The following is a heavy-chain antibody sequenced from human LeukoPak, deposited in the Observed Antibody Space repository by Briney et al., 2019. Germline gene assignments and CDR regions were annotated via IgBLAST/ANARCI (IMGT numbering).Heavy chain of an antibody. CDR1: GFTFSSYA. V-gene: IGHV3-23*01. Sequence: GSLRLSCATSGFTFSSYAMSWVRQAPGKGLEWVSVISDSGSITYYADSVKGRFTISRDNSKNTLFLQMNSLRAEDTAVYYCAKDARRTSGWYFFDYWGQGSLVTVSS. J-gene: IGHJ4*02. D-gene: IGHD6-19*01. CDR3: AKDARRTSGWYFFDY. CDR2: ISDSGSIT.